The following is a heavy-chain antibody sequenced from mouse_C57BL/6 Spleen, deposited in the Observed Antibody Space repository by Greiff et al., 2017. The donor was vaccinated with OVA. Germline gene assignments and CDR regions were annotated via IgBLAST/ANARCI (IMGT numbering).Heavy chain of an antibody. CDR2: ISGGGGNT. V-gene: IGHV5-9*01. CDR3: ARQGVRYYFDY. Sequence: EVKLVESGGGLVKPGGSLKLSCAASGFTFSSYTMSWVRQTPEKRLEWVATISGGGGNTNYPDSVKGRFTISRDNAKNTLYLQLSSLRSEDTALYYCARQGVRYYFDYWGQGTTRTVSS. J-gene: IGHJ2*01. CDR1: GFTFSSYT.